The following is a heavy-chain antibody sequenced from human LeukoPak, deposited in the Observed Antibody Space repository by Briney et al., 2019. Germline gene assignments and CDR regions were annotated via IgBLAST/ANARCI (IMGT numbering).Heavy chain of an antibody. CDR1: GFTFSSYA. D-gene: IGHD3-22*01. J-gene: IGHJ4*02. CDR3: AKQRASVTVVPTSDY. Sequence: GGSLRLSCAASGFTFSSYAMSWVRQAPGKGLEWVSAISGSGGSTYYADSVKGRFTISRDNSKNTLYLQMNSLRAEDTAVYYCAKQRASVTVVPTSDYWGQGTLVTVSS. CDR2: ISGSGGST. V-gene: IGHV3-23*01.